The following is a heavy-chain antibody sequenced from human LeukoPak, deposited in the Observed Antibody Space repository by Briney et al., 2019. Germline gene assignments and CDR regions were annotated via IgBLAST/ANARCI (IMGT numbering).Heavy chain of an antibody. V-gene: IGHV3-15*01. J-gene: IGHJ4*02. CDR3: TRHIVVMSSIPRFDY. CDR1: RITFSHAW. D-gene: IGHD2-21*01. CDR2: IKSKSDGGTT. Sequence: GGSLRLSCAASRITFSHAWMSWVRQAPGEGLEWVGRIKSKSDGGTTEYAAPVKGRFTISRDDSTNTLYLQMNSLRTEDTAVYYCTRHIVVMSSIPRFDYWGQGTLVTVSS.